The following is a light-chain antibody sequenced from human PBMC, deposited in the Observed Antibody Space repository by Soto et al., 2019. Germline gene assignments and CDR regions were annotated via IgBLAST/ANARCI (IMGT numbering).Light chain of an antibody. V-gene: IGKV3-15*01. Sequence: EIVMTQSPATLSVSPGERATLYCRASQSVSSNLAWYQQKPGQAPTLLIFGASARATGIPARFSGSGSGTEFTLTISSLQSEDFAVYYCQHYNNWPFTFGQGTKLEIK. CDR1: QSVSSN. CDR3: QHYNNWPFT. CDR2: GAS. J-gene: IGKJ2*01.